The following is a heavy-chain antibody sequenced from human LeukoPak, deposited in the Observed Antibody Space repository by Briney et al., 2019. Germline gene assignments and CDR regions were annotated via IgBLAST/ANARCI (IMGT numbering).Heavy chain of an antibody. J-gene: IGHJ5*02. CDR2: MNPNSGNT. CDR1: GYTFTSYD. Sequence: ASVKVSCKASGYTFTSYDINWVRQATGQGLEWMGWMNPNSGNTGYAQKFQGRVTMTRNTSISTAYMELSSLRSEDTAVYYCARGRRYCSGGSCYSSSFDPWGQGTPVTVSS. V-gene: IGHV1-8*01. D-gene: IGHD2-15*01. CDR3: ARGRRYCSGGSCYSSSFDP.